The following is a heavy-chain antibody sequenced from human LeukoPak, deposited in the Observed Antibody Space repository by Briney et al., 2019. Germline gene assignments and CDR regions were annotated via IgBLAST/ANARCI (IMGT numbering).Heavy chain of an antibody. CDR2: ISGSGGST. CDR3: AKTMVNKIDYYYYYMDV. D-gene: IGHD4/OR15-4a*01. CDR1: GFTFSSYA. V-gene: IGHV3-23*01. J-gene: IGHJ6*03. Sequence: PGGSLRLSCAASGFTFSSYAMSWVRQAPGKGLEWVSAISGSGGSTYYADSVKGRFTISRDNSKNTLYLQMNSLRAEDTAVYYCAKTMVNKIDYYYYYMDVWGKGTTVTVSS.